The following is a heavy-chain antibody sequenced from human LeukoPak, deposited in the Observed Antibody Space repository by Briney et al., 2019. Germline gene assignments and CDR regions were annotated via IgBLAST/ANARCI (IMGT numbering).Heavy chain of an antibody. Sequence: GVPLRLPCSASGFLFQRYRVHGVRGAPGEAVDWVSYISSSSSTISDAGSVKGRFTNSRDNAKNSLYLQRNSLRDEYTALYYCTGQRSESGGYWGQGTLVTVSS. CDR2: ISSSSSTI. D-gene: IGHD2-8*02. V-gene: IGHV3-48*02. J-gene: IGHJ4*02. CDR1: GFLFQRYR. CDR3: TGQRSESGGY.